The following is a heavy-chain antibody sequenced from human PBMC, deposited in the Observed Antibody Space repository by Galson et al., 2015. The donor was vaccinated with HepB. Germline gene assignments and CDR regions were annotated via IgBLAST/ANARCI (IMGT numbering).Heavy chain of an antibody. CDR3: ARGLGRLWFDY. J-gene: IGHJ4*02. V-gene: IGHV4-59*01. Sequence: QVQLQESGPGLVKPSQTLSLTCTVSGGSISSYYWSWIRQPPGKGLEWIGYIYYSGSTNYNPSLKSRVTISVDTSKNQFSLKLSSVTAADTAVYYCARGLGRLWFDYWGQGTLVTVSS. CDR1: GGSISSYY. CDR2: IYYSGST. D-gene: IGHD3-16*01.